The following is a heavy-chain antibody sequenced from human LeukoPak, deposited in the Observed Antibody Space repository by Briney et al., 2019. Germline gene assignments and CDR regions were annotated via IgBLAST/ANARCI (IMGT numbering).Heavy chain of an antibody. J-gene: IGHJ4*02. CDR1: GYTFASYD. Sequence: ASVKVSCKASGYTFASYDINWVRQATGQGLEWMGWMNPNSGNTGYAQKFQGRVTMTRDMSTSTVYMELSSLRSEDTAVYYCARSSLLWTFYYFDYWGQGTLVTVSS. CDR2: MNPNSGNT. CDR3: ARSSLLWTFYYFDY. V-gene: IGHV1-8*01. D-gene: IGHD3-10*01.